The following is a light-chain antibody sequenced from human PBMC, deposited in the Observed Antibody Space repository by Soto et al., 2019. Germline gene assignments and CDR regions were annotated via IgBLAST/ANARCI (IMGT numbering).Light chain of an antibody. CDR1: QSVSSSY. V-gene: IGKV3D-20*02. Sequence: EIVLTQSPGTLSLSPGERATLSCSASQSVSSSYLAWYQQKPGQAPRLLIYGASSRATGIPARFSGSGSGTDFTLTISSLEPEDFAVYFCQQRSNWPITFGQGTRLEI. J-gene: IGKJ5*01. CDR3: QQRSNWPIT. CDR2: GAS.